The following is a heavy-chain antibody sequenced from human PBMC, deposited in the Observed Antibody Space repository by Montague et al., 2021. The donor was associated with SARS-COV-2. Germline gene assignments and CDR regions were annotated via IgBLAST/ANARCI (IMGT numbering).Heavy chain of an antibody. CDR1: GGSISTGSYY. Sequence: SETLSLTCSFSGGSISTGSYYWGWIRQPPRKGLEWIGSIYYSGDTYYNPSLKSRVTMSVDTSKNQFSLRLSSVTAADTAVYYCVRGGDYTDHGRVDYWGQGTLVIVSS. D-gene: IGHD4-17*01. CDR3: VRGGDYTDHGRVDY. J-gene: IGHJ4*02. V-gene: IGHV4-39*01. CDR2: IYYSGDT.